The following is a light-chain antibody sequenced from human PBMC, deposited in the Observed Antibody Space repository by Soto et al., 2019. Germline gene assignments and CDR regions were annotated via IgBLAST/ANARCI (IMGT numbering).Light chain of an antibody. CDR1: QGISSY. CDR3: QQVNVSPST. Sequence: IQLIQSPSSLSASVGGRFTITCLATQGISSYLGWYQQKAGQAPNLLIYDASTLHSGVPSRFSGGGSGTDFTLTISSLPPEDFETYYCQQVNVSPSTFGGGTKVDIK. J-gene: IGKJ4*01. V-gene: IGKV1-9*01. CDR2: DAS.